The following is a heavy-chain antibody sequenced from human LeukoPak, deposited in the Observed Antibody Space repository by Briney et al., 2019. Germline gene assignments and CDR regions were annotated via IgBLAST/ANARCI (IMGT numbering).Heavy chain of an antibody. Sequence: SETLSLTCAVSGGSISSSNWWSWVRQPPGKGLEWIGEIYHSGSTNYNPSLKSRVTISVDKSKNQFSLKLSSVTAADTAVYYCARDFTKYYYGSGSYYRDWGQGTLVTVSS. V-gene: IGHV4-4*02. CDR3: ARDFTKYYYGSGSYYRD. D-gene: IGHD3-10*01. CDR2: IYHSGST. CDR1: GGSISSSNW. J-gene: IGHJ4*02.